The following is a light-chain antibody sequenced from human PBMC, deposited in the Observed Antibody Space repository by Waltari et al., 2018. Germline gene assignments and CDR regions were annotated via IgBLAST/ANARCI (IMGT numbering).Light chain of an antibody. CDR2: GAS. CDR3: QQYGSSSWT. CDR1: QSVSSSS. V-gene: IGKV3-20*01. J-gene: IGKJ1*01. Sequence: DIVLTQSPDTLSLSPGERATLSCRASQSVSSSSLAWYQQKPGQAPRLLIYGASSRATGIPDRFSGSGSGTDFTLTISRLEPEDFAVYYCQQYGSSSWTFGQGTKVEIK.